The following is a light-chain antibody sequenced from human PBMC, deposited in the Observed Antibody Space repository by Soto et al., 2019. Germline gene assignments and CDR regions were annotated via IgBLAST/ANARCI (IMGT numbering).Light chain of an antibody. CDR2: AAS. V-gene: IGKV1-12*01. Sequence: DIQMAQSPYSVSASVGDRVTITCRASQHIATWLAWYQQKPGKAPNLLIYAASNLQSGVPSRFSGSGSGTYFPLTISSLQPEDSATYYCQQANSFPVTFAQGTRLEI. J-gene: IGKJ5*01. CDR3: QQANSFPVT. CDR1: QHIATW.